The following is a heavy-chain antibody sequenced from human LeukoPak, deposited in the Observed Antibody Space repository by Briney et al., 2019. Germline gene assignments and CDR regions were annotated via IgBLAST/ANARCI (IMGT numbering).Heavy chain of an antibody. CDR1: GLTFSSYW. D-gene: IGHD4-17*01. V-gene: IGHV3-74*01. CDR2: IDHVGSST. Sequence: GGSLRLSCAASGLTFSSYWMHWVRQAPGKGLVWVSRIDHVGSSTRYADSVKGRFTISRNNAKNTLYLQMNSLRAEDTAVYYCAREVSGDPWYNWFDPWGQGTLVTVSS. CDR3: AREVSGDPWYNWFDP. J-gene: IGHJ5*02.